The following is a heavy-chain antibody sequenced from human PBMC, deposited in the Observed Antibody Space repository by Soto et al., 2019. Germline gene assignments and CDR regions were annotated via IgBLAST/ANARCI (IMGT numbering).Heavy chain of an antibody. V-gene: IGHV3-49*04. CDR3: TRDGDFYGMDV. J-gene: IGHJ6*02. CDR2: ATSQAFGGTT. CDR1: GFTSDDYA. D-gene: IGHD3-3*01. Sequence: GGSLRLSCTFSGFTSDDYALTWVRQAPGKGLEWVAFATSQAFGGTTDYAASVKGRFTISRDDSTTVAYLQMNSLQTEYTAIYYCTRDGDFYGMDVWGQGTTVTVSS.